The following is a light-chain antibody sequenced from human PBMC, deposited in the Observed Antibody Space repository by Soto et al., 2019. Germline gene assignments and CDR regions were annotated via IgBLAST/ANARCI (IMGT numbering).Light chain of an antibody. V-gene: IGKV1-5*03. CDR1: QSISSW. CDR3: QQSYSPPPIT. Sequence: DIQMTQSPSTLSASVGDRVTITCRASQSISSWLAWYQQKPGKAPKLLIYKASSLESGVPSRFSGSGSGTDFTLTIGSLQPEDSATYYCQQSYSPPPITFGQGTRLEIK. CDR2: KAS. J-gene: IGKJ5*01.